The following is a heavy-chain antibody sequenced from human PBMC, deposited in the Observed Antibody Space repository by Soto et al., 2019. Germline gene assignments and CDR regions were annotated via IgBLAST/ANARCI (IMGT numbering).Heavy chain of an antibody. CDR3: AKDRPNYYGSGGGYYKAGGDY. D-gene: IGHD3-10*01. CDR2: ISGNGANT. J-gene: IGHJ4*02. V-gene: IGHV3-23*01. CDR1: GLTFSTYA. Sequence: EVQLLGSGGGLVQPGGSLRLSCAASGLTFSTYAMSWVRQAPGKGLEWVSSISGNGANTYYTDSVKGRFTISRDNSKNTLFLQMNSPSAEDTALYYCAKDRPNYYGSGGGYYKAGGDYWGQGTLVTVSS.